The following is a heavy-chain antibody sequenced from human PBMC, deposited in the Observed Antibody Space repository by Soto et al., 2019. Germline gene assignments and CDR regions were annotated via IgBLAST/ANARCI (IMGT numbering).Heavy chain of an antibody. D-gene: IGHD2-2*01. CDR1: GGSISSGGYY. CDR3: ARCSLVVVPAPGFDP. CDR2: IYYSGTT. Sequence: SETLSLTCTVSGGSISSGGYYWSWIRRHPGKGLEWIGYIYYSGTTYYNPSLKSRVTISVDTSKNQFSLKLSSVSAADTALYYCARCSLVVVPAPGFDPWGRGTLVTVSS. J-gene: IGHJ5*02. V-gene: IGHV4-31*03.